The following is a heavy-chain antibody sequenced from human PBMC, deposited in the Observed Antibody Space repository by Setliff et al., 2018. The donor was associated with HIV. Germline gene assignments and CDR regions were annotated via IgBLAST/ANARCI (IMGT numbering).Heavy chain of an antibody. J-gene: IGHJ4*02. CDR2: ISYSGNT. CDR1: GGSISSRSYY. Sequence: SETLSLTCSVSGGSISSRSYYWGWIRQPPGKGLEWIGTISYSGNTYYRPSLKSRVTMSIDKAKKQFSLRLSSVTAADTAVYYCAGVIRGVYFYDGTGYYYFDDWGQGALVTVSS. V-gene: IGHV4-39*07. CDR3: AGVIRGVYFYDGTGYYYFDD. D-gene: IGHD3-10*01.